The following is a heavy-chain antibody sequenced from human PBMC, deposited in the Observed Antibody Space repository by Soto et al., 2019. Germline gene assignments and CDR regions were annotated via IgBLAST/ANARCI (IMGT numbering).Heavy chain of an antibody. J-gene: IGHJ4*02. D-gene: IGHD1-26*01. Sequence: ASVKVSCRASGYTFTGHYIHWVRQAPEQGPEWMGEIGPESGATRYAQKFQGRVTMTRDTSITTVYMELKNLSPDDTAVYYCGRGRSGQIVVFYWGQGTPVTVSS. CDR2: IGPESGAT. CDR1: GYTFTGHY. V-gene: IGHV1-2*02. CDR3: GRGRSGQIVVFY.